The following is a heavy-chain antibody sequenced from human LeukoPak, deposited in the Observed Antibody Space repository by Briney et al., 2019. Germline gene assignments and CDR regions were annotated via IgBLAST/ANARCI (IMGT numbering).Heavy chain of an antibody. J-gene: IGHJ3*02. D-gene: IGHD6-19*01. Sequence: GSLRLSCAASGFTFSSYGMHWVRQPPGKGLEWIGEINHSGGTNYNPSLKSRVTISVDTSKSQFSLKLSSVTAADTAVYYCARATGRQWLRVGAFDIWGQGTMVTVSS. CDR2: INHSGGT. CDR1: GFTFSSYG. V-gene: IGHV4-34*01. CDR3: ARATGRQWLRVGAFDI.